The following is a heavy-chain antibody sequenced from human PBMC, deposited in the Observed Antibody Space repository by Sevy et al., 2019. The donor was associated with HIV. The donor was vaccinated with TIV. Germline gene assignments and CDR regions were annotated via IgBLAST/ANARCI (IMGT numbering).Heavy chain of an antibody. V-gene: IGHV3-33*08. J-gene: IGHJ6*03. Sequence: GGSLRLSCAASGFTLSSYGMHWVRQAPGKGLEWVAVIWYDGSNKYYADSVKGRFTISRDNSKNTLYLQMNSLRAEDTAVYYCASDIVPAAPSPAGYMDVWGKGATVTVSS. CDR3: ASDIVPAAPSPAGYMDV. CDR2: IWYDGSNK. CDR1: GFTLSSYG. D-gene: IGHD2-2*01.